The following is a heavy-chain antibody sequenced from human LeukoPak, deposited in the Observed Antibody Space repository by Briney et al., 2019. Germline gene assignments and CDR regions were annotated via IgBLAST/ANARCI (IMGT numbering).Heavy chain of an antibody. J-gene: IGHJ4*02. V-gene: IGHV4-4*07. CDR1: GGSISSYY. CDR2: IYTSGST. D-gene: IGHD3-10*01. Sequence: SETLSLTCIVSGGSISSYYWSWIRQPAGKGLEWIGRIYTSGSTNYNPSLKSRVTMSVDTSKNQFSLKLSSVTAADTAVYYCARDTECYGSGSYDYWGQGTLVTVSS. CDR3: ARDTECYGSGSYDY.